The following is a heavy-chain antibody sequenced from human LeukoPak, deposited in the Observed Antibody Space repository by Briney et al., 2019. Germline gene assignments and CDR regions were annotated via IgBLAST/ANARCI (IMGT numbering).Heavy chain of an antibody. V-gene: IGHV4-34*01. Sequence: SETLSLTCAVYGGSFGGYYWSWIRQPPGKGLEWIGEINQSGSTNYNPSLKSRVTISVDTSKNQFSLKLSSVTAADTAVYYCARGPRLLRYFDWLSPRAEYFQHWGQGTLVTVSS. CDR1: GGSFGGYY. CDR2: INQSGST. CDR3: ARGPRLLRYFDWLSPRAEYFQH. D-gene: IGHD3-9*01. J-gene: IGHJ1*01.